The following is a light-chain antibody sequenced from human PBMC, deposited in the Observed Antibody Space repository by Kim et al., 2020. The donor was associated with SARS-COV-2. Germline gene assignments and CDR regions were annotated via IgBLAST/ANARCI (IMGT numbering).Light chain of an antibody. J-gene: IGKJ1*01. CDR1: QSVSSNY. Sequence: EIVLTQSPGTLSLSPGERATLSCRASQSVSSNYLAWYQQKPGQAPRLLIYGASSRATDIPDSFSGSGSGTDFTLTISRLEPEDFAVYYCQHYGSSPRTFGQGTKVDIK. CDR2: GAS. CDR3: QHYGSSPRT. V-gene: IGKV3-20*01.